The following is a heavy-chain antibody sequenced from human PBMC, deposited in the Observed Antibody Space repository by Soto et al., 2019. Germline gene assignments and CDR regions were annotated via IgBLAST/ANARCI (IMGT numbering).Heavy chain of an antibody. J-gene: IGHJ6*02. D-gene: IGHD1-26*01. CDR1: GYSFTSYW. V-gene: IGHV5-51*01. Sequence: GESLKISCKGSGYSFTSYWIGWVRQMPGKGLEWMGIIYPGDSDTRYSPSFQGQVTISADKSISTAYLQWSSLKASDTAMYYCARGSGSYYYYYGMDVWGQGTTVTVS. CDR2: IYPGDSDT. CDR3: ARGSGSYYYYYGMDV.